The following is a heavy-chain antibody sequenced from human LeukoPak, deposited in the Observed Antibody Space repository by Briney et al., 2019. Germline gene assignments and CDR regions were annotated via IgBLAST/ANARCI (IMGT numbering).Heavy chain of an antibody. CDR2: ISSSNTHI. V-gene: IGHV3-21*01. CDR1: GFTFSSYW. J-gene: IGHJ4*02. CDR3: ARSEHSSSSFDY. Sequence: GGSLRLSCAASGFTFSSYWMSWDRQAPGKGLEWVPYISSSNTHIYYADSVKGRFTISRDNARNSLYLQMNSLRAEDTAIYYCARSEHSSSSFDYWGQGALVTVSS. D-gene: IGHD6-6*01.